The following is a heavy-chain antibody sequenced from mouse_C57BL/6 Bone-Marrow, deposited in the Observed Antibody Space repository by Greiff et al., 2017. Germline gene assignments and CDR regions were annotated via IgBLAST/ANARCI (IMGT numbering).Heavy chain of an antibody. CDR1: GYTFTDYE. D-gene: IGHD1-1*01. Sequence: VKLVESGAELVRPGASVTLSCKASGYTFTDYEMHWVKQTPVHGLEWIGAIDPETGGTAYNQKFKGKAILTADKSSSTAYMELRSLTSEDSAVYYCTRDYYGSAYWYFDVWGTGTTVTVSS. CDR3: TRDYYGSAYWYFDV. J-gene: IGHJ1*03. CDR2: IDPETGGT. V-gene: IGHV1-15*01.